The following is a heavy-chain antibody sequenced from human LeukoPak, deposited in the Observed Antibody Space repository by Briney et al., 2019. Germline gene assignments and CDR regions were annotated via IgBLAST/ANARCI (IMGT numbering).Heavy chain of an antibody. D-gene: IGHD3-22*01. CDR3: ARVYYYDSSGYPWPPDY. J-gene: IGHJ4*02. CDR2: INHSGST. Sequence: SETLSLTCAVYGGSFSGYYWSWIRQPPGKGLEWMGEINHSGSTNYNPSLKSRVTISVDTSKNRFSLKLSSVTAADTAVYYCARVYYYDSSGYPWPPDYWGQGTLVTVSS. V-gene: IGHV4-34*01. CDR1: GGSFSGYY.